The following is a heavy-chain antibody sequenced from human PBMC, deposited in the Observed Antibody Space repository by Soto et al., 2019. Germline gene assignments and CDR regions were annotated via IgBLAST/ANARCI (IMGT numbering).Heavy chain of an antibody. D-gene: IGHD3-10*01. J-gene: IGHJ3*02. CDR1: GYTFTTYA. Sequence: GASVKVSCKASGYTFTTYAMHWVRQASGQRLEWMGWINIDNGNTKYSQNFQGRVTITRDTSASTAYMELSSLRSEDTAVYYCARDHITMVRGVHDAFDIWGQGTMVTVSS. V-gene: IGHV1-3*04. CDR3: ARDHITMVRGVHDAFDI. CDR2: INIDNGNT.